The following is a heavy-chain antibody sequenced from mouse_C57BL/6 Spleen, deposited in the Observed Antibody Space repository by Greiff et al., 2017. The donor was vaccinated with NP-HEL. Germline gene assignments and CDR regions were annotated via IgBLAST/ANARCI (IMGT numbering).Heavy chain of an antibody. J-gene: IGHJ3*01. CDR2: IDPETGGT. CDR1: GYTFTDYE. V-gene: IGHV1-15*01. D-gene: IGHD2-2*01. CDR3: TPTMVTTGAWFAY. Sequence: QVQLQQSGAELVRPGASVTLSCKASGYTFTDYEMHWVKQTPVHGLEWIGAIDPETGGTAYNQKFKGKAILTADKSSSTAYMELRSLTSEDSAVYYCTPTMVTTGAWFAYWGQGTLVTVSA.